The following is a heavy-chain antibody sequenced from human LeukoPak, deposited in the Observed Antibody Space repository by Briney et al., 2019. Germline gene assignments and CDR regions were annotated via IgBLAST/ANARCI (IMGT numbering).Heavy chain of an antibody. D-gene: IGHD3-22*01. V-gene: IGHV3-23*01. Sequence: GGSLRLSCAASGFTFSSYSMNWVRQAPGKGLEWVSAISGSGGSTYYADSVKGRFTISRDNSKNTLYLQMNSLRAEDTAVYYCAKDLEWYCDRGIDYWGQGTLVTVSS. CDR3: AKDLEWYCDRGIDY. CDR2: ISGSGGST. J-gene: IGHJ4*02. CDR1: GFTFSSYS.